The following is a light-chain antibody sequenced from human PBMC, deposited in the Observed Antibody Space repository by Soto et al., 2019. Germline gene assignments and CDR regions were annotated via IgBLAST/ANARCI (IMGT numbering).Light chain of an antibody. J-gene: IGKJ5*01. CDR1: QSLLNSNGYNY. Sequence: IVMTQSPLSLPVTPGEPASISCRSTQSLLNSNGYNYLDWYLQKPGQSPQLLIYWSSTRESGVPDRFSGSGSGTDFTLTISSLQSEDFALYYCQQYNNWPKITFGQGTRLEIK. V-gene: IGKV2-28*01. CDR2: WSS. CDR3: QQYNNWPKIT.